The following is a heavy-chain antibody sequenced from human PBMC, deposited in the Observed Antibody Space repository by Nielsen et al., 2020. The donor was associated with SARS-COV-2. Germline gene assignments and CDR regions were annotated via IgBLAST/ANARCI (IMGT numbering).Heavy chain of an antibody. Sequence: GESLKISCAASGFTFDEYAMHWVRQAPGKGLEWVSLVSAYGINTYFADSVKGRFTISRDNAKNSVYLQMNSLRAEDTAVYYCARVSLNADYYYGMDVWGQGTTVTVSS. J-gene: IGHJ6*02. CDR2: VSAYGINT. CDR1: GFTFDEYA. V-gene: IGHV3-43*02. CDR3: ARVSLNADYYYGMDV. D-gene: IGHD2-8*01.